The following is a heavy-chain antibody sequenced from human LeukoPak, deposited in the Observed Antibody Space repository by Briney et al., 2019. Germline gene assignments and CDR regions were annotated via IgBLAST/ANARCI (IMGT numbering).Heavy chain of an antibody. CDR2: IKQDGSEK. J-gene: IGHJ3*02. CDR1: GFTFSSYG. D-gene: IGHD6-13*01. CDR3: ASSIAAADIDAFDI. V-gene: IGHV3-7*01. Sequence: PGGSLRLSCAASGFTFSSYGMHWVRQAPGKGLEWVANIKQDGSEKYYVDSVKGRFTISRDNAKNSLYLQMNSLRAEDTAVYFCASSIAAADIDAFDIWGQGTMVTVSS.